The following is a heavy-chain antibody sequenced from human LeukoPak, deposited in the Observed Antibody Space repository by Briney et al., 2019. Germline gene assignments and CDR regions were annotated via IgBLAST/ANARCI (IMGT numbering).Heavy chain of an antibody. V-gene: IGHV3-21*01. CDR1: GFTFSSYS. J-gene: IGHJ6*02. Sequence: GGSLRLSCAASGFTFSSYSMYWVRQAPGKGLEWVSSISSSSSYIYYADSVKGRFTISRDNAKNSLYLQMNSLRAEDTAVYYCARDLGGYCSSTSCYTEDYYYYGMDVWGQGTTVTVSS. CDR2: ISSSSSYI. CDR3: ARDLGGYCSSTSCYTEDYYYYGMDV. D-gene: IGHD2-2*02.